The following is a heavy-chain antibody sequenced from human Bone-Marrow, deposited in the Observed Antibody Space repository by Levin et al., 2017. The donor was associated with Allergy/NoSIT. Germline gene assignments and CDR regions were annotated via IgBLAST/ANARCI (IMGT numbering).Heavy chain of an antibody. J-gene: IGHJ5*02. CDR3: ARGDVRMNLADP. Sequence: PSQTLSLTCTVSGGSIRSGDHYWSWIRQPPGKGLEWIGYIYYSGGTYYNPSLKSRLTLSVDTSKNQFSLTLTSVTAADTAVYYCARGDVRMNLADPWGQGTLVTVSS. CDR1: GGSIRSGDHY. V-gene: IGHV4-30-4*01. D-gene: IGHD2-15*01. CDR2: IYYSGGT.